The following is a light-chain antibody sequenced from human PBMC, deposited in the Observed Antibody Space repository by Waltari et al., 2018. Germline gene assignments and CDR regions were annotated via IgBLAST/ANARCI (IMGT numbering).Light chain of an antibody. CDR3: QQYYLFWT. CDR2: RAS. J-gene: IGKJ1*01. Sequence: DIQLTQSPSTLSASVGGRVIIPCRASQNISTWLAWYQQKPGKAPKLLIYRASTLESGVPSRFSGSGSGTEFTLTITSLQPDDFATYYCQQYYLFWTFGQGTKV. CDR1: QNISTW. V-gene: IGKV1-5*03.